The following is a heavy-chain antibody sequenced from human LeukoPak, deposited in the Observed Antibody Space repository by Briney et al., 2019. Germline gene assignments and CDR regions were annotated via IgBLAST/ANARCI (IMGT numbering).Heavy chain of an antibody. CDR3: AREASQMDAFDI. J-gene: IGHJ3*02. V-gene: IGHV1-2*04. CDR1: GYTFTGYY. D-gene: IGHD5-24*01. Sequence: ASVKVSCKASGYTFTGYYIHWVRQAPGQGLEWMGWTNPNSGGTNYAQKFQGWVTMTRDTSISTAYMELSRLRSDDTAVYYCAREASQMDAFDIWGQGTMVTVSS. CDR2: TNPNSGGT.